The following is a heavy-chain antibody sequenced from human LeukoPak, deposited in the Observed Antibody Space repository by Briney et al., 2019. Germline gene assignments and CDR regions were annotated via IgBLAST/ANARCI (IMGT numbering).Heavy chain of an antibody. D-gene: IGHD3-3*01. CDR1: GGSFSSYY. V-gene: IGHV4-59*01. CDR3: ARVLSSGYYIYFDY. Sequence: SETLSLTCSVSGGSFSSYYWSWIRQPPGKGLEWIGNIYYSGSTNYNPSLKSGGTISVDMTKNQFSLKLSSVTAADTAVYYCARVLSSGYYIYFDYWGQGSLVTVSS. CDR2: IYYSGST. J-gene: IGHJ4*02.